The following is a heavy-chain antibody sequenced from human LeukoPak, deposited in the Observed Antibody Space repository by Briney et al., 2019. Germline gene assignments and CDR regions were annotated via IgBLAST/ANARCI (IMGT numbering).Heavy chain of an antibody. J-gene: IGHJ5*02. Sequence: PSQTLSLTCAVSGGSISSGGYSWSWIRQPPGKGLEWIGYIYHSGSTYYNPSLKSRVTISVDRSKNQFSLKLSSVTAADTAVYYCATEYSSSWYNWFDPWGQGTLVTVSS. V-gene: IGHV4-30-2*01. CDR2: IYHSGST. CDR3: ATEYSSSWYNWFDP. CDR1: GGSISSGGYS. D-gene: IGHD6-13*01.